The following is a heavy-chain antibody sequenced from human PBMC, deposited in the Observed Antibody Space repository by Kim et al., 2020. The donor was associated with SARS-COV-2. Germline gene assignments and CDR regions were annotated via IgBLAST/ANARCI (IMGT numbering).Heavy chain of an antibody. CDR2: IFYSGST. D-gene: IGHD2-2*01. CDR1: GGSISSGDYQ. J-gene: IGHJ4*02. V-gene: IGHV4-30-4*01. CDR3: ARVGIVPAAIAVGY. Sequence: SETLSLTCTVSGGSISSGDYQWSWIRQSPGKGLEWIGFIFYSGSTYYNPSLRRRVTISIDTSKNQFSLKLSSVTAADTAVYFCARVGIVPAAIAVGYWGQGTLVTVSS.